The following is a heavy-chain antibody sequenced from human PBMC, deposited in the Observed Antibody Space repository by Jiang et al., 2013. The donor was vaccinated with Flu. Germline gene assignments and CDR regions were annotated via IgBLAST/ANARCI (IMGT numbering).Heavy chain of an antibody. D-gene: IGHD2-8*01. V-gene: IGHV3-33*01. J-gene: IGHJ5*02. CDR2: IWYNGSKR. CDR1: GFTFSSYG. Sequence: VQLVESGGGVVQPGRSLRLSCAASGFTFSSYGMHWVRQAPGKGLEWVALIWYNGSKRYYADSVKGRFTISRDDSKNTLYLQMNSLRPEDTAVYYCARASMVYALGNWFDPWGQGTLVTVSS. CDR3: ARASMVYALGNWFDP.